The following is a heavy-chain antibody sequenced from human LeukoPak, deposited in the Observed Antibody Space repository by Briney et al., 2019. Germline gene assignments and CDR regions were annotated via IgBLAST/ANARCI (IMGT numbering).Heavy chain of an antibody. V-gene: IGHV3-21*01. CDR2: ITSSSSNM. D-gene: IGHD6-13*01. CDR3: ARVEYSSSWYYFDY. Sequence: GGSLRLSCAASGFTFSKYNMNWVRQAPGKGLEWVSSITSSSSNMYYADSVKGRFTISRDNAKNSLYLQMNSLRAEDTAVYYCARVEYSSSWYYFDYWGQGALVTVSS. CDR1: GFTFSKYN. J-gene: IGHJ4*02.